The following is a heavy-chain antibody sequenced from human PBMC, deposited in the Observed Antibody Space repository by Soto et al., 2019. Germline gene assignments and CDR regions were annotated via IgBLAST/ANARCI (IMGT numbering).Heavy chain of an antibody. CDR3: AIPQDRGGRTTFIY. CDR2: INWKSDI. Sequence: GGSLRLSCAVSGFTFDDNAMHWVRQAPEKGLEWVSGINWKSDIGYADSVKGRFTISRDNAENSLYLQMNSLRAEDTALYYCAIPQDRGGRTTFIYWGQGTQVTVSS. V-gene: IGHV3-9*01. D-gene: IGHD3-16*01. J-gene: IGHJ4*02. CDR1: GFTFDDNA.